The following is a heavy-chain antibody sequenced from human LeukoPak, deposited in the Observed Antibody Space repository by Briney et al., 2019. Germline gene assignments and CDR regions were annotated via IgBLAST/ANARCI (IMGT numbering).Heavy chain of an antibody. CDR2: ISRTVTTT. CDR1: GFTFSRYD. CDR3: ARGATYAYYQDY. Sequence: GGSLRLSCAASGFTFSRYDLSWVRQAPGKGLECVSTISRTVTTTYYADSVKGRFTISRDNSKNTLYLQMNSLRAEDTAVYYCARGATYAYYQDYWGQGTLVTVSS. V-gene: IGHV3-23*05. D-gene: IGHD1-26*01. J-gene: IGHJ4*02.